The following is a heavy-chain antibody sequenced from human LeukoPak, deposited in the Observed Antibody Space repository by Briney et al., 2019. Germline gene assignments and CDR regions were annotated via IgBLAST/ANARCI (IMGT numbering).Heavy chain of an antibody. Sequence: GGSLRLSCAASGFTYSSYAMSWVRQAPGKGLEWVSAISGSGGSTYYADSVKGRFTISRDNSKNTLYLQMNSLRAEDTAVYYCAKASLRYFDWLPFDYWGQGTLVTVSS. V-gene: IGHV3-23*01. CDR3: AKASLRYFDWLPFDY. CDR2: ISGSGGST. D-gene: IGHD3-9*01. J-gene: IGHJ4*02. CDR1: GFTYSSYA.